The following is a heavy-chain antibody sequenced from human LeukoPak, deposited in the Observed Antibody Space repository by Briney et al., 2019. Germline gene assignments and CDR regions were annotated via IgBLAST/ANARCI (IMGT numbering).Heavy chain of an antibody. J-gene: IGHJ4*02. CDR3: ARPDILRYFDY. V-gene: IGHV1-2*02. CDR2: INPNSGGT. CDR1: GYTFTGYY. D-gene: IGHD3-9*01. Sequence: WASVKVSCKASGYTFTGYYMHWVRQAPGQGLEWMGWINPNSGGTNYAQRFQGRVTMTRDTSISTAYMELSRLRSDDTAVYYCARPDILRYFDYWGQGTLVTVSS.